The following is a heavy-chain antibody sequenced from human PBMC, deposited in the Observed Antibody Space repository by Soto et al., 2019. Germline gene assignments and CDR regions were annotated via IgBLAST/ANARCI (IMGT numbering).Heavy chain of an antibody. V-gene: IGHV4-59*01. CDR2: IFYSGTS. CDR3: GRNKRGSKEMDV. J-gene: IGHJ6*04. CDR1: GDSIRSYY. D-gene: IGHD3-16*01. Sequence: PSETLSLTCPVSGDSIRSYYWSWIRQPPGKRLEWIGYIFYSGTSDYNPSLKGRVTMSVDTSKSQFSLNLSSVTAADTAVYYCGRNKRGSKEMDVGGKGTTVTVSS.